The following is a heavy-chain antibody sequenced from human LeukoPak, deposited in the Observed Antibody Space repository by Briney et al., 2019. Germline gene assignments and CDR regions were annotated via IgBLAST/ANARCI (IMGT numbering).Heavy chain of an antibody. CDR1: GYTFTGYY. D-gene: IGHD3-10*01. V-gene: IGHV1-2*02. CDR3: ARVGGSGDGWFDP. CDR2: INPNSGGT. Sequence: GASVKVSCKASGYTFTGYYMHWVRQAPGQGLEWMGWINPNSGGTNYAQKFQGRVTMTRDTSISTAYMELSRLRSDDTAVYYCARVGGSGDGWFDPWGQGTLVTVSS. J-gene: IGHJ5*02.